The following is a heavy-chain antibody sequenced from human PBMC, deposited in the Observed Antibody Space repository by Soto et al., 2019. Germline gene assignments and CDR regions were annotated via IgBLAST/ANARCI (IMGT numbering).Heavy chain of an antibody. CDR3: ASGHDAYKVRY. CDR2: IYYTGNT. D-gene: IGHD1-1*01. CDR1: GGSISSGGTGSY. V-gene: IGHV4-31*03. J-gene: IGHJ4*02. Sequence: QVQLQESGPGLVKPSQTLSLTCTVSGGSISSGGTGSYWTWIRQLPGKGLEWIGYIYYTGNTYYTXSXKXSPTISIDTSENQFSLKLTSVTAAATAVYFCASGHDAYKVRYWGQGTLVTVSS.